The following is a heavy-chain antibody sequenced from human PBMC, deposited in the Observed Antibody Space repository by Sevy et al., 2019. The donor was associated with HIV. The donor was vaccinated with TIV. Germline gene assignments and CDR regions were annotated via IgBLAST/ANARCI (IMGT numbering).Heavy chain of an antibody. D-gene: IGHD3-22*01. CDR1: GYTFTSYG. Sequence: ASVKVSCKASGYTFTSYGISWVRQAPGQGLEWMGWISAYNGNTNYAQKLQGRVTMTTDTSTRTAYMELRSLRSDDTAVYYCAGLEYYYDSSNNWLDPWGQGTLVTVSS. CDR3: AGLEYYYDSSNNWLDP. CDR2: ISAYNGNT. J-gene: IGHJ5*02. V-gene: IGHV1-18*01.